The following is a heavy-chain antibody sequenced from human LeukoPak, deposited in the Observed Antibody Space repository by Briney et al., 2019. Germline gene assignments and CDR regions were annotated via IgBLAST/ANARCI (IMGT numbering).Heavy chain of an antibody. V-gene: IGHV3-7*01. J-gene: IGHJ4*02. CDR1: GFTFSSYW. Sequence: GGSLRLSCAASGFTFSSYWMSWVRQAPGNWLESVVNIKQDGSEKYYVESVKGRFTISRDNAKNSMYLQMNSLRAEDTAVYYCAREDLLTSWVYYFDYWGQGTLVTVSS. D-gene: IGHD1-1*01. CDR2: IKQDGSEK. CDR3: AREDLLTSWVYYFDY.